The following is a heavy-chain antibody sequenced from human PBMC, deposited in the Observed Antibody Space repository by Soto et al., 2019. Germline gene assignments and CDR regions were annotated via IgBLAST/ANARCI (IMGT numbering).Heavy chain of an antibody. V-gene: IGHV1-69*13. J-gene: IGHJ6*02. D-gene: IGHD6-13*01. CDR2: IIPIFHTA. CDR3: ARVGYLNTSSCLFCYYQHGMDV. Sequence: SVKVSCKASGDTFNSYAISWVRRAPGKGLEWMGGIIPIFHTANYAQKFQARVTMNAEESARTAYMELSGLRSDDTAVYYCARVGYLNTSSCLFCYYQHGMDVWGQGSRCTVAS. CDR1: GDTFNSYA.